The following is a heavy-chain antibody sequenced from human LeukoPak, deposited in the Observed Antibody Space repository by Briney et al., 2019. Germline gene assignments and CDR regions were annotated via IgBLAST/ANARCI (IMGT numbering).Heavy chain of an antibody. V-gene: IGHV3-33*08. CDR1: GFSFTSYA. CDR2: IWYDGSNK. D-gene: IGHD2-15*01. CDR3: ARGPAASHRNWFDP. J-gene: IGHJ5*02. Sequence: GRSLRLSCAASGFSFTSYAMHWVRQAPGKGLEWVAVIWYDGSNKYYADSVKGRFTISRDNSKNTLYLQMNSLRAEDTAVYYCARGPAASHRNWFDPWGQGTLVTVSS.